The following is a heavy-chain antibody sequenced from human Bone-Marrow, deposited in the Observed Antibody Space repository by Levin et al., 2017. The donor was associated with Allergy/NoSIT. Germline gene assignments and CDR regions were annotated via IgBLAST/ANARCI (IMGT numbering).Heavy chain of an antibody. D-gene: IGHD5-24*01. CDR1: GYTFILYG. V-gene: IGHV1-18*01. Sequence: GESLKISCKASGYTFILYGISWVRQAPGQGLEWMGWINPYNGNTQYAQNVQGRVTLTTDRSTSTAYMELRSLRSDDTAVYYCARAGELAEIYDKDYMDVWGKGTPVTVSS. J-gene: IGHJ6*03. CDR2: INPYNGNT. CDR3: ARAGELAEIYDKDYMDV.